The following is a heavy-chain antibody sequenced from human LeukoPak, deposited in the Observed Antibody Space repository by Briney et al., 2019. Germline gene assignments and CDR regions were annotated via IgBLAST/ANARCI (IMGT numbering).Heavy chain of an antibody. CDR3: ARETRSGSPLGAFDA. CDR2: INSDSSGI. V-gene: IGHV3-11*06. D-gene: IGHD1-26*01. J-gene: IGHJ3*01. Sequence: PGGSLRLSCAASGFTFSDYYMSWIRQAPGKGPEWISSINSDSSGIQYADSVRGRFSISRDNAKNSLSLQMNSLRDEDTAVYYCARETRSGSPLGAFDAWGQGTVVTVSA. CDR1: GFTFSDYY.